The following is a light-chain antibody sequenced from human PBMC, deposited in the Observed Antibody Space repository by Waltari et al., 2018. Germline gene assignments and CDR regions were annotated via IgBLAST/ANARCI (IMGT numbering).Light chain of an antibody. CDR3: CSYAGSYTPVV. CDR1: SSDVGGYNY. Sequence: QSALTQPRSVSGSPGQSVTISCTGTSSDVGGYNYVSWYQQPPGKAPKLMIYDVSNRPSGVPDRFSGSKYGNTASLTISGLQAEDEADYYCCSYAGSYTPVVFGGGTKLTVL. V-gene: IGLV2-11*01. CDR2: DVS. J-gene: IGLJ2*01.